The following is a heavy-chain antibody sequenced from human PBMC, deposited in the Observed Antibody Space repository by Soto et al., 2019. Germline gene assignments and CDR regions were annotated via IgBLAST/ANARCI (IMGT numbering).Heavy chain of an antibody. D-gene: IGHD6-19*01. Sequence: GGSLRLSWAASGFSLSDYAIHSFRQAPGKGLGWVAVMSYDVRNKCYAAPVKGRFTISRGNCKNTLYLQVNRLRAEDMAVSECAEASASGWSHFGCWGQGTLVTVSS. CDR2: MSYDVRNK. V-gene: IGHV3-30*18. CDR1: GFSLSDYA. CDR3: AEASASGWSHFGC. J-gene: IGHJ4*02.